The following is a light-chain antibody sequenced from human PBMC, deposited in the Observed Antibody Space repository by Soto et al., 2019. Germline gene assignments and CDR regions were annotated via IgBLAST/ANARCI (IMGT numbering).Light chain of an antibody. CDR1: QSVSSSY. CDR2: GAS. CDR3: QQYGKSPLT. Sequence: PGERVTLSCRASQSVSSSYLTWYQQKPGQAPRLLIYGASTRATGIPARFSGSGSGTDFTLTISSLQPEDFAVYYCQQYGKSPLTFGGGTKVDIK. V-gene: IGKV3D-7*01. J-gene: IGKJ4*01.